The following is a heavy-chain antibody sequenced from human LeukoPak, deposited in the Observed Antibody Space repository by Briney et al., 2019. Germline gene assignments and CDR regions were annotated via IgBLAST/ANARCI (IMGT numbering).Heavy chain of an antibody. V-gene: IGHV1-69*04. Sequence: SVKVSCKASGGTFSSYAISWVRQAPGQGLEWMGRIIPILGIANYAQKFQGRVTITADKSTSTAYMELSSLRSEDTAVYYCARIEVVYDSSGSIDYWGQGTLVTVSS. CDR3: ARIEVVYDSSGSIDY. CDR2: IIPILGIA. D-gene: IGHD3-22*01. CDR1: GGTFSSYA. J-gene: IGHJ4*02.